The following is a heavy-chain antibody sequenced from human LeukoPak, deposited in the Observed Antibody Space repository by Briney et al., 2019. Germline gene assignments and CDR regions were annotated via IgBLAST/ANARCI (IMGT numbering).Heavy chain of an antibody. V-gene: IGHV3-21*06. CDR1: GFTFSSYS. CDR2: ISTSSTYM. J-gene: IGHJ4*02. D-gene: IGHD1-26*01. Sequence: GGSLRLSCAASGFTFSSYSMNWVRQAPGKGLEWVSSISTSSTYMYYADSVKGRFTISRDNAKNSVYLQMNSLRDEDTAVYYCARDWEAYGSYDFDYWGQGTLVAVSS. CDR3: ARDWEAYGSYDFDY.